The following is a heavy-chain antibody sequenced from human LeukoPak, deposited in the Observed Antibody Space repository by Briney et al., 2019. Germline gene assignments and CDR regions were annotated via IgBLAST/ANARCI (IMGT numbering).Heavy chain of an antibody. CDR3: AGISGYDWEGDY. J-gene: IGHJ4*02. CDR1: GFTFSSYG. CDR2: IRYDGSNK. Sequence: PGGSLRLSCAASGFTFSSYGMHWVRQAPGKGLEWVAFIRYDGSNKYYADSLKGRFTISGDNSKNTLYLQMNSLRAEDTAVYYCAGISGYDWEGDYWGQGTLVTVSS. D-gene: IGHD5-12*01. V-gene: IGHV3-30*02.